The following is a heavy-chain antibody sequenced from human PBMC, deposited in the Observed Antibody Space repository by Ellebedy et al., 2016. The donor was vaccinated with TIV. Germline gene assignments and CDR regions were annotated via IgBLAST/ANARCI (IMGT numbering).Heavy chain of an antibody. CDR2: ISGSGGNA. CDR1: GFTFGGHG. Sequence: GESLKISCAASGFTFGGHGMHWVRQAPGKGLEWVSAISGSGGNAYYADSVKGRFTISRDNSKNTLYLQMNSLRADDTAVYYCAKDRYCSGGSCQPGPLDYWGQGALVTVSS. J-gene: IGHJ4*02. D-gene: IGHD2-15*01. V-gene: IGHV3-23*01. CDR3: AKDRYCSGGSCQPGPLDY.